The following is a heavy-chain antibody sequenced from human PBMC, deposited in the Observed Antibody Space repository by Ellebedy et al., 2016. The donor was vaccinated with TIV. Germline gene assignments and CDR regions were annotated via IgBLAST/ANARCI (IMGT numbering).Heavy chain of an antibody. J-gene: IGHJ4*02. CDR3: ARHNRAVSSSWYFGDY. D-gene: IGHD6-13*01. V-gene: IGHV5-51*01. Sequence: GGSLRLSCKGSGYSFTSYWIGWVRQMPGKGLEWMGIIYPGDSDTRYSPSFQGQVTISADKSINTAYLQWSSLKASDTAMYYCARHNRAVSSSWYFGDYWGQGTLVTVSS. CDR1: GYSFTSYW. CDR2: IYPGDSDT.